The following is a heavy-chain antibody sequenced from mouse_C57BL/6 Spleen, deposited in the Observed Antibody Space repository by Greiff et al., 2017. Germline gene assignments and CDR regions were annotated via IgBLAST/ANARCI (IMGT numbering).Heavy chain of an antibody. Sequence: VQRVESGAELARPGASVKLSCKASGYTFTSYGISWVKQRTGQGLEWIGEIYPRSGNTYYNEKFKGKATLTADKSSSTAYMELRSLTSEDSAVYFCARLSSNYDYYAMDYWGQGTSVTVSS. CDR2: IYPRSGNT. V-gene: IGHV1-81*01. D-gene: IGHD2-5*01. J-gene: IGHJ4*01. CDR3: ARLSSNYDYYAMDY. CDR1: GYTFTSYG.